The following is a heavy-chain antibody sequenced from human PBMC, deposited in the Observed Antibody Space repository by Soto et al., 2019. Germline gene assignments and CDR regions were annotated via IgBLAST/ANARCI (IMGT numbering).Heavy chain of an antibody. J-gene: IGHJ4*02. CDR1: ACIFSSYA. D-gene: IGHD3-16*01. Sequence: SMKVSCKASACIFSSYAISWVRQAPGQGLEWMGGIIPIFCTANYAQKFQGRVTMTTDTSTSTAYMELRSLISDDTAVYYCARKDYPVDYWGQGTLVTV. CDR3: ARKDYPVDY. V-gene: IGHV1-69*05. CDR2: IIPIFCTA.